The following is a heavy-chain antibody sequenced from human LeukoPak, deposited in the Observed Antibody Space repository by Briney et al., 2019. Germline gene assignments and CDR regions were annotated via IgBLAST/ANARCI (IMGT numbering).Heavy chain of an antibody. CDR3: ARQFSSRPLDS. V-gene: IGHV4-39*07. J-gene: IGHJ4*02. CDR1: GDSISSSSYY. D-gene: IGHD6-13*01. CDR2: IYYSGST. Sequence: PSETLSLTCTVSGDSISSSSYYWDWIRQPPGKGLEWIGIIYYSGSTYYNPSLKSRVTISIDTSKNQFSLKLSSVTAADTAVYYCARQFSSRPLDSWGQGTLVTVSS.